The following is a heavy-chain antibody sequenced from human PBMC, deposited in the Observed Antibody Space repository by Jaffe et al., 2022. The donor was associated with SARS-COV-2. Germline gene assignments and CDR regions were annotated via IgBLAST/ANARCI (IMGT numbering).Heavy chain of an antibody. V-gene: IGHV3-23*04. CDR2: ISGSGGST. J-gene: IGHJ6*03. CDR3: AKDLAVAGRYYYYMDV. D-gene: IGHD6-19*01. Sequence: EVQLVESGGGLVQPGGSLRLSCAASGFTFSSYAMSWVRQAPGKGLEWVSAISGSGGSTYYADSVKGRFTISRDNSKNTLYLQMNSLRAEDTAVYYCAKDLAVAGRYYYYMDVWGKGTTVTVSS. CDR1: GFTFSSYA.